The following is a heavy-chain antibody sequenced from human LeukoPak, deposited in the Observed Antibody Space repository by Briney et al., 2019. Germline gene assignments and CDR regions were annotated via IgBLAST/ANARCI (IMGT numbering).Heavy chain of an antibody. Sequence: GASVKVSCKASGGTFSSYAISWVRQAPGQGLEWMGGIIPIFGTANYAQKFQGRVTITADKSTSTAYMELSSLRSEDTAVYYCARGSYGPRFYYYFDYWGQGTLVTVSS. CDR3: ARGSYGPRFYYYFDY. D-gene: IGHD5-18*01. J-gene: IGHJ4*02. CDR2: IIPIFGTA. V-gene: IGHV1-69*06. CDR1: GGTFSSYA.